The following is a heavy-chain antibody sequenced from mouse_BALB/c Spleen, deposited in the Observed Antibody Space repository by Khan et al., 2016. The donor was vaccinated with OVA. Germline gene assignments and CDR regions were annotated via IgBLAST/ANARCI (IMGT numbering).Heavy chain of an antibody. CDR3: GDHLTGSIAY. V-gene: IGHV5-6*01. CDR1: GFTFSSYS. Sequence: EVELVESGRDLVKPGGSLKLSCAASGFTFSSYSMSWVRQTPDKRLEWVASISSGGDYTYYPDSVKGRFTISRDNAKNTLYLQMSDLKSEDTAMYYCGDHLTGSIAYWGQGTLVTVSA. D-gene: IGHD4-1*01. J-gene: IGHJ3*01. CDR2: ISSGGDYT.